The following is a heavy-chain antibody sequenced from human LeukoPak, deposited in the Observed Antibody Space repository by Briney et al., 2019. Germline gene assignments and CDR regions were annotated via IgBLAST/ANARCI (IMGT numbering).Heavy chain of an antibody. V-gene: IGHV1-46*01. J-gene: IGHJ4*02. CDR3: ARSAYPYSSYFDY. CDR2: INPSDGST. D-gene: IGHD2-21*01. Sequence: ASVKVSCKASGYSFTSYYMHWVRQAPGQGLEWMGIINPSDGSTSYPQRFQGRVTMTRDTSTSTVYMELSSLISEDSALYYCARSAYPYSSYFDYWGQGTLVAVSS. CDR1: GYSFTSYY.